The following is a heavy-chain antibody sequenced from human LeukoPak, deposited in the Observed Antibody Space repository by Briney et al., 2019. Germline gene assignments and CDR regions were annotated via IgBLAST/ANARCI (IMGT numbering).Heavy chain of an antibody. D-gene: IGHD6-13*01. J-gene: IGHJ6*03. V-gene: IGHV3-74*01. CDR1: GFTFSSYW. CDR3: ARGYSSSWHHYYYYMDV. CDR2: INSDGSST. Sequence: GGSLRLSCAASGFTFSSYWMHWVRQAPGKGLVWVSRINSDGSSTSYADSVKGRFTISRDNAKNTLYLQMNSLRAEDTAVYYCARGYSSSWHHYYYYMDVWGKGTTVTVSS.